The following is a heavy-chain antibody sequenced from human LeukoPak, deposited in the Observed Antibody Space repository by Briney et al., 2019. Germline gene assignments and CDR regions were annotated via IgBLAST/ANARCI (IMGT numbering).Heavy chain of an antibody. CDR3: AGPYSSGWYGGVLHPFDP. CDR1: GGSISSGDYY. D-gene: IGHD6-19*01. CDR2: IYYSGST. V-gene: IGHV4-30-4*01. J-gene: IGHJ5*02. Sequence: PSETLSLTCTVSGGSISSGDYYWSWIRQPPGKGLEWIGYIYYSGSTYYNPSLKSRVTISVDTSKNQFSLKLSSVTAADTAVYYCAGPYSSGWYGGVLHPFDPWGQGTLVTVSS.